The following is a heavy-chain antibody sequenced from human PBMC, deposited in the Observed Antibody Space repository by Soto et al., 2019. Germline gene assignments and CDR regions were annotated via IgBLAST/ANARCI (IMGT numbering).Heavy chain of an antibody. J-gene: IGHJ4*02. CDR3: ARGRYGDY. Sequence: QVHLVQSGAEVKKPGASVKVSCKGSGYAFTTYGITWVRQAPGQGLEWMGWISAHNGNPNYAQKLKGRVTVTRDTSTSTAYMELRSLRSGDTAVYYCARGRYGDYWGQGALVTVSS. CDR2: ISAHNGNP. CDR1: GYAFTTYG. D-gene: IGHD1-1*01. V-gene: IGHV1-18*01.